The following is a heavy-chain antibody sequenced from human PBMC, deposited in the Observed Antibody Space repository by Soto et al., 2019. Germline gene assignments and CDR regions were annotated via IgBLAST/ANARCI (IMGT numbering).Heavy chain of an antibody. CDR3: ARGSRIYDSSGYYSRFDY. CDR1: GGSFSGYY. CDR2: INHSGST. V-gene: IGHV4-34*01. D-gene: IGHD3-22*01. Sequence: PSETLSLTCAVYGGSFSGYYWSWIRQPPGKGLEWIGEINHSGSTNYNPSLKSRVTIPVDTSKNQFSLKLSSVTAADTAVYYCARGSRIYDSSGYYSRFDYWGQGTLVTVS. J-gene: IGHJ4*02.